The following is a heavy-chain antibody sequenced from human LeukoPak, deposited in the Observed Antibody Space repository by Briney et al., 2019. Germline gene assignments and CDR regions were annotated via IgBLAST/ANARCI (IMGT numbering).Heavy chain of an antibody. CDR2: IYYSGST. CDR3: ARITYYYGSGSYQFDY. Sequence: KPSETLSLTCTVSGGSISSYYWGWVRQPPRKGLEWVGFIYYSGSTHYSPSLKSRVTMSVDTSKHQFSLKLSSVTAADTAVYYCARITYYYGSGSYQFDYWGQGTLVTVSS. CDR1: GGSISSYY. V-gene: IGHV4-59*01. D-gene: IGHD3-10*01. J-gene: IGHJ4*02.